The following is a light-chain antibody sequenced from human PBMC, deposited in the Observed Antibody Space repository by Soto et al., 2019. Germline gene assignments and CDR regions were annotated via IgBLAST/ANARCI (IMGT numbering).Light chain of an antibody. CDR2: GAS. J-gene: IGKJ1*01. CDR1: QXLLHSNGYNY. Sequence: EIFMTHSQLSLPGTPLDPASISCSSSQXLLHSNGYNYLAWYQHKPGQAPRLLIYGASTRATGIPDRFSGSGSGTDFTLTISRLEPEDFAVYYCQQYGSSGTFGQGTKVDIK. V-gene: IGKV3-20*01. CDR3: QQYGSSGT.